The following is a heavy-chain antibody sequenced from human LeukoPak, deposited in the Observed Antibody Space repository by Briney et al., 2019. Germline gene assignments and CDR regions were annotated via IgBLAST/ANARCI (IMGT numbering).Heavy chain of an antibody. J-gene: IGHJ4*02. Sequence: GGSLRLSCAASGFTFSDYYMSWIRQAPGRGLEWVSYISGNSRTIYYADSVKGRFTISRDNAKNSLYLQMNSLRAEDTAVYYCARRYYSDSSGYLYWGQGTLVTVSS. CDR3: ARRYYSDSSGYLY. D-gene: IGHD3-22*01. CDR1: GFTFSDYY. CDR2: ISGNSRTI. V-gene: IGHV3-11*04.